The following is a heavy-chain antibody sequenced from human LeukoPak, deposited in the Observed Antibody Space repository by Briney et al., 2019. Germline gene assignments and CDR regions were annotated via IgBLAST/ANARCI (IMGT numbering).Heavy chain of an antibody. CDR2: ISSSGSTI. D-gene: IGHD3-3*01. V-gene: IGHV3-11*01. CDR3: AKGGGGFWSGYYATYYFDY. Sequence: GGSLRLSCAASGFTFSDYYMSWIRQAPGKGLEWVSYISSSGSTIYYADSVKGRLTISRDNSKNTLYLQMNSLRAEDTAVYYCAKGGGGFWSGYYATYYFDYWGQGTLVTVSS. J-gene: IGHJ4*02. CDR1: GFTFSDYY.